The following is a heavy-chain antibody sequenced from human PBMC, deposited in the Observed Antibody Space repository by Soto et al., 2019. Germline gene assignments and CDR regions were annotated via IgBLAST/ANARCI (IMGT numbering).Heavy chain of an antibody. J-gene: IGHJ6*02. CDR1: GFTFSGSA. CDR2: IRSKANSYAT. D-gene: IGHD6-19*01. CDR3: TRQGKQWLVYYYYGMDV. Sequence: GGSLRLSCAASGFTFSGSAMHWVRQASGKGLEWVGRIRSKANSYATAYAASVKGRFTISRDDSKNTAYLQMNSLKTEDTAVYYCTRQGKQWLVYYYYGMDVWGQGTTVTVSS. V-gene: IGHV3-73*01.